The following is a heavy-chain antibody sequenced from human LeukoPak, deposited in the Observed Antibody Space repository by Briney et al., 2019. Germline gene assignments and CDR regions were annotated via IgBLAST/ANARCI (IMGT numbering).Heavy chain of an antibody. D-gene: IGHD3-10*01. V-gene: IGHV4-34*01. CDR2: INHSGST. CDR3: PRGFRRLVRGVISQFDY. J-gene: IGHJ4*02. Sequence: PSETLSLTCAVYSGSFSGYYWSWIRQPPGKGLEWIGEINHSGSTNYNPSLKSRVTISVDTSKNQFSLKLSSVTAADTAVYYCPRGFRRLVRGVISQFDYWGQGTLVTVSS. CDR1: SGSFSGYY.